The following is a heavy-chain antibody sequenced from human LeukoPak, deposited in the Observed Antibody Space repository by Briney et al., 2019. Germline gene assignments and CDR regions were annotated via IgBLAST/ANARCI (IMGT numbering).Heavy chain of an antibody. V-gene: IGHV4-34*01. CDR3: ARAGSSGWYPLYYFDY. Sequence: SETLSLTCGVYGGSFSDYYWTWIRQPPGKGLEWIGKINHSGSTNYNPSLMSRVTMSVDTSNNHFSLKLNSVAAADTAVYYCARAGSSGWYPLYYFDYWGQGTLVTVSS. J-gene: IGHJ4*02. CDR1: GGSFSDYY. D-gene: IGHD6-19*01. CDR2: INHSGST.